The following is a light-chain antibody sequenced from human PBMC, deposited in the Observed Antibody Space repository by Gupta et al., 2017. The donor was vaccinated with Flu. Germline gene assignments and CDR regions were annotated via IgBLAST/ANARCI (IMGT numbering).Light chain of an antibody. CDR3: QSYDSSNHYV. Sequence: NFMLTQPHSVSESPGKTVAISCTRSSGNIASNYVQWYQQRPGSSPTAVIYENYQRPSGVPDRFSASIDSSSNSASLTISGLKTEDEADYYCQSYDSSNHYVFGTGTKVSVL. V-gene: IGLV6-57*01. J-gene: IGLJ1*01. CDR1: SGNIASNY. CDR2: ENY.